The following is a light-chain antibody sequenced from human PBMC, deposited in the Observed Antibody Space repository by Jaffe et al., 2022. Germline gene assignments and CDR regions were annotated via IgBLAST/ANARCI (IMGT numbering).Light chain of an antibody. V-gene: IGKV2-30*02. J-gene: IGKJ2*01. CDR3: VQGTYWPYT. Sequence: DVVMTQSPLSLPVTLGQPASISCRSSQSLVHSDGNTYLNWFQQRPGQSPRRLFYKVSNRDSGVPERFGVSGSGTDFTLKISRVEAEDVGVYYCVQGTYWPYTFGQGTKLEIK. CDR2: KVS. CDR1: QSLVHSDGNTY.